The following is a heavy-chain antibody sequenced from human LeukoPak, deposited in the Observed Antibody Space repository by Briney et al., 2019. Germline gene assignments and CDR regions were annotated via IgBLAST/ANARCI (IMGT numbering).Heavy chain of an antibody. CDR2: INPNSGGT. Sequence: GASVKVSCKASGYTFANYDINWVRQAPGQGLEWMGWINPNSGGTNYAQKFQGRVTMTRDTSISTAYMELSRLRSDDTAVYYCARASGIAAAAYYFDYWGQGTLVTVSS. D-gene: IGHD6-13*01. CDR3: ARASGIAAAAYYFDY. V-gene: IGHV1-2*02. CDR1: GYTFANYD. J-gene: IGHJ4*02.